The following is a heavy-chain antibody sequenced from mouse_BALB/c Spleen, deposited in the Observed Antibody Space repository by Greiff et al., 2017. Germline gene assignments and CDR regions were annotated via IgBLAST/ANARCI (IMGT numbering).Heavy chain of an antibody. V-gene: IGHV1-19*01. CDR1: GYTFTDYY. D-gene: IGHD2-4*01. CDR3: ARGNYDYDGAY. J-gene: IGHJ3*01. Sequence: VQLQQSGPELVKPGASVKMSCKASGYTFTDYYMDWVKQSHGESFEWIGRVNPYNGGTSYNQKFKGKATLTVDKSSSTAYMELNSLTSEDSAVYYCARGNYDYDGAYWGQGTLVTVSA. CDR2: VNPYNGGT.